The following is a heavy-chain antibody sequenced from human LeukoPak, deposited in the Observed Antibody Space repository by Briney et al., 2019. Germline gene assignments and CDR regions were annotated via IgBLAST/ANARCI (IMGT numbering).Heavy chain of an antibody. Sequence: SVKVSCKASGGTFSSYAISWVRQAPGQGLEWMGRIIPILGIANYAQKFQGRVTITADNSTSTAYMELSSLRSEDTAVYYCARDRRTGFRSGWFDPWGQGTLVTVSS. D-gene: IGHD3/OR15-3a*01. J-gene: IGHJ5*02. CDR3: ARDRRTGFRSGWFDP. CDR1: GGTFSSYA. CDR2: IIPILGIA. V-gene: IGHV1-69*04.